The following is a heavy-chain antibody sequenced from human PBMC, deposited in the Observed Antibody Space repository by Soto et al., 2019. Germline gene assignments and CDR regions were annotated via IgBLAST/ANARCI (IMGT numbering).Heavy chain of an antibody. D-gene: IGHD3-3*01. J-gene: IGHJ3*02. CDR3: AHRSITILGADQEYDAFDI. V-gene: IGHV2-5*02. Sequence: QITLKESGPTLVKPTQTLTLTCTFSGFSLSTSGVGVGWIRQPPGKVLEWLALIYWDDDKRYSPSLKSRLAITKDTNKNKVLLTRTNMNLVDTATYYCAHRSITILGADQEYDAFDIWGKGTMVTVSS. CDR1: GFSLSTSGVG. CDR2: IYWDDDK.